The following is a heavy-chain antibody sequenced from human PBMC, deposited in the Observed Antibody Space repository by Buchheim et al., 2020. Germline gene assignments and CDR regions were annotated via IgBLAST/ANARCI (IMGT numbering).Heavy chain of an antibody. D-gene: IGHD3-10*01. CDR2: VYHSGSS. V-gene: IGHV4-4*02. CDR3: ARQITMVRGLTVQDYHYMDV. Sequence: QVQLQESSPSVMKPSGTLSLTCSVAGASISSSHWWSWVRQPPGKGLEWIGEVYHSGSSKYSPSLKTRAYISVDKSLNQFSLRLTAVTAADTAVYYCARQITMVRGLTVQDYHYMDVWGKGTT. J-gene: IGHJ6*03. CDR1: GASISSSHW.